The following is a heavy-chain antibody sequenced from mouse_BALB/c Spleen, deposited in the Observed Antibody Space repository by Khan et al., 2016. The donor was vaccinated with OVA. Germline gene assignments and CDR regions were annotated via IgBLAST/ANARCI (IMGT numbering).Heavy chain of an antibody. J-gene: IGHJ2*01. V-gene: IGHV5-17*02. CDR3: ARTGYYYFDY. CDR2: ISSVSNII. D-gene: IGHD2-3*01. Sequence: EVELVESGGGLVQTGGSRKLSCAASGFTFSGFGMHWVRQALEKGLEWVAYISSVSNIIYYADTVKGRFTISRDNPKNTLSLQMTSLRSEDTAMYYCARTGYYYFDYWGQGTTLTVAS. CDR1: GFTFSGFG.